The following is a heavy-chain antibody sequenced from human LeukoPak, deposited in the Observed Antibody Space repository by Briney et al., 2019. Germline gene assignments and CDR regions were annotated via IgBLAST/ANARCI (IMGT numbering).Heavy chain of an antibody. V-gene: IGHV4-61*05. D-gene: IGHD1-26*01. CDR3: ARSPQDQWGLTLYYFDY. CDR2: IYYSGST. Sequence: SETLSLTCTVSGGSISSSSYYWGWIRQPPGKGLEWIGYIYYSGSTNYNPSLKSRVTISVDTSKNQFSLKLSSVTAADTAVYYCARSPQDQWGLTLYYFDYWGQGTLVTVSS. J-gene: IGHJ4*02. CDR1: GGSISSSSYY.